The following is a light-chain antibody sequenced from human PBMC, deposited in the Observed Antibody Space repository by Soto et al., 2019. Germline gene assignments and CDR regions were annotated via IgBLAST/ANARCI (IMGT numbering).Light chain of an antibody. CDR3: SSYTSNSTLV. J-gene: IGLJ1*01. CDR1: SSDVGGYNY. CDR2: EVS. Sequence: QLVLTQPASVSGSPGQSITISCTGTSSDVGGYNYVSWYQQHPGKAPKLMIYEVSNRPSGVSNRFSGSKSGNTASLTISGLQAEDEADYYCSSYTSNSTLVFGTGTKLTVL. V-gene: IGLV2-14*01.